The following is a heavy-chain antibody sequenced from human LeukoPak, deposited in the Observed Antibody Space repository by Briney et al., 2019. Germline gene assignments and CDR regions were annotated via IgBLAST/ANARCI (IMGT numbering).Heavy chain of an antibody. D-gene: IGHD5-12*01. CDR2: IIGSSGTT. CDR3: AKGAYDYIEIAYFDY. CDR1: GFSFNNYA. J-gene: IGHJ4*02. V-gene: IGHV3-23*01. Sequence: QPGGSLRLSCVASGFSFNNYAMNWVRQAPGKGLEWVSLIIGSSGTTFYADSVKGRFTISGDKSKSTLYLQMNSLRAEDTAVYYCAKGAYDYIEIAYFDYWGQGSLVTVSS.